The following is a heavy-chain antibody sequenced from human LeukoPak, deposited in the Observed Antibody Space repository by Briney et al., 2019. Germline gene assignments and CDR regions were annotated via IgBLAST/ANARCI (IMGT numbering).Heavy chain of an antibody. CDR1: GFTFSSYA. CDR3: AKDGGFFIFKRRPFDY. CDR2: ISGSGGST. D-gene: IGHD3-3*01. J-gene: IGHJ4*02. V-gene: IGHV3-23*01. Sequence: GGSLRLSCAASGFTFSSYAMSWVRQAPGKGLEWVSAISGSGGSTYYADSVKGRFTISRDNSKNTLYLQMNSLRAEDTAVYYCAKDGGFFIFKRRPFDYWGQGTLVTVSS.